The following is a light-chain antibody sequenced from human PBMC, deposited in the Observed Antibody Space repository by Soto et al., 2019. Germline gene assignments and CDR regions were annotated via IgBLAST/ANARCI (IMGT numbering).Light chain of an antibody. V-gene: IGKV1-5*01. CDR1: QRMSGF. J-gene: IGKJ1*01. Sequence: DIQMTQSPSTLSASVGDRVTITCRASQRMSGFLAWYQQKPGKAPQLLISDASSLESGVPSRFSGGGAGKEFTLTISGLQLEDVATYYCKNNSSNSGTLGPGTKVDIK. CDR2: DAS. CDR3: KNNSSNSGT.